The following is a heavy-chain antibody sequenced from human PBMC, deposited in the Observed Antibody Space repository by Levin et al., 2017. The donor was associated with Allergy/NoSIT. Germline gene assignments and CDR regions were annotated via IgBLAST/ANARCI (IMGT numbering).Heavy chain of an antibody. Sequence: RASETLSLTCSVSGGSIKNYYWNWIRQSPGRGLEWIGYISHTGVVKYNPSLRSRVIISVDTSNSQFSLRLSSLTAADAAVYYCARSAGIWSPYNLGPWGQGTLVTVSS. CDR2: ISHTGVV. J-gene: IGHJ5*02. V-gene: IGHV4-59*01. CDR1: GGSIKNYY. CDR3: ARSAGIWSPYNLGP. D-gene: IGHD3-3*01.